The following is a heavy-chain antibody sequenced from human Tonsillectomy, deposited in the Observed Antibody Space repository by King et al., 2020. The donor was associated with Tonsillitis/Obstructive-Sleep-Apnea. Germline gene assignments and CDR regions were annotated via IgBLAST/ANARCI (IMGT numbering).Heavy chain of an antibody. CDR2: INPNSGGT. CDR3: ARAMYRRSSCGGFDD. CDR1: GYIFIGYY. Sequence: QLVQSGAEVKKPGASVKVSCKASGYIFIGYYMHWVRQAPGQGLEWMGWINPNSGGTTYAQKFQGRFTMTRDTSISTAYMELTRLRSDDTAIYFCARAMYRRSSCGGFDDWGQGTTVIVSS. J-gene: IGHJ6*02. D-gene: IGHD6-6*01. V-gene: IGHV1-2*02.